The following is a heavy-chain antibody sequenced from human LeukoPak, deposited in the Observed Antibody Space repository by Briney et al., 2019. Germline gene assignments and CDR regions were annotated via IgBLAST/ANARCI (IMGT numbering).Heavy chain of an antibody. CDR1: GFTFSSYG. V-gene: IGHV3-30*18. J-gene: IGHJ6*02. CDR3: AKDLLRYSGYDDYYYGMDV. D-gene: IGHD5-12*01. CDR2: ISYDGSNK. Sequence: PGGSLRLSCAASGFTFSSYGMHWVRQAPGKGLEWVAVISYDGSNKYYADSVKGRFTISRDNTKNTLYLQMNSLRADDTAVYYCAKDLLRYSGYDDYYYGMDVWGQGTTVTVSS.